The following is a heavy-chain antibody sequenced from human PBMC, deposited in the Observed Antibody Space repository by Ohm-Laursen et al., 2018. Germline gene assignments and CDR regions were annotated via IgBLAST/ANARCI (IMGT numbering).Heavy chain of an antibody. V-gene: IGHV1-18*01. CDR1: GYSFTSYG. Sequence: SVKVSCKASGYSFTSYGISWVRQAPGQGLEWMGWISAYNGKTNYAQKLQGRVTVTTDTSTSTAYMELRSLRSEDTAVYYCASSYSSGWYSRYWGQGTLVTVSS. CDR3: ASSYSSGWYSRY. CDR2: ISAYNGKT. J-gene: IGHJ4*02. D-gene: IGHD6-19*01.